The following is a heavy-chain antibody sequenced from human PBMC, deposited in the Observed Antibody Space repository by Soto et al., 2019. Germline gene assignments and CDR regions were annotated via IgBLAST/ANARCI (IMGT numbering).Heavy chain of an antibody. J-gene: IGHJ4*02. D-gene: IGHD6-19*01. V-gene: IGHV4-39*01. CDR2: IYYSGST. CDR3: ARGYIAVAGRPFDY. Sequence: SETLSLTCTVSGGSISSSSYYWGWIRQPPGKGLEWIGSIYYSGSTYYNPSLKSRVTISVDTSKNQFSLKLSSVTAADTAVYYCARGYIAVAGRPFDYWGQGTLVTVSS. CDR1: GGSISSSSYY.